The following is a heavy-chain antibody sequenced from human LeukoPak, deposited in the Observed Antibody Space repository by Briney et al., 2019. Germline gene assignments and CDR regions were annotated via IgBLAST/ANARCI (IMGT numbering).Heavy chain of an antibody. CDR3: AKLGGHPLHNYYVGV. V-gene: IGHV3-23*01. CDR1: GFTFSSYA. J-gene: IGHJ6*03. CDR2: ILDNVYST. D-gene: IGHD3-16*01. Sequence: GGSLRLSCAASGFTFSSYAMSWFRQAPGKGLEWVSGILDNVYSTYYANSVKGRFTISRDNSNNTLYLQMKSLRAEDTAVYYCAKLGGHPLHNYYVGVWGKGTTVAVSS.